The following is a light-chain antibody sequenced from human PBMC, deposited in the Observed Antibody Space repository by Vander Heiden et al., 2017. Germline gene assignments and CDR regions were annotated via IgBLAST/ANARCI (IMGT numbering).Light chain of an antibody. CDR1: RSIYGF. V-gene: IGKV1-39*01. Sequence: DIQMTQSPSSLSASVGDRVTITCRASRSIYGFLNWYQQKPGKAPKLLMSSASTLQSGGPSRFSGSGYGTDFTLTISSLQPEDFGTYYCQQSYTVPLTFGQGTRLESK. CDR3: QQSYTVPLT. CDR2: SAS. J-gene: IGKJ5*01.